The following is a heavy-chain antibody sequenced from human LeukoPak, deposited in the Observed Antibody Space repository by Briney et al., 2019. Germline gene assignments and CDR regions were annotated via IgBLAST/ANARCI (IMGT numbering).Heavy chain of an antibody. CDR1: GFTFSSYG. J-gene: IGHJ4*02. Sequence: GGSLRLSCAASGFTFSSYGMHWVRQAPGKGLECVAFIRYDGGNKYYADSVKGRFTISRDNSKNTLYLQMNSLRAEDTAVYYCAKGVYWRGRESPLVYWGQGTLVTVSS. D-gene: IGHD3-22*01. V-gene: IGHV3-30*02. CDR2: IRYDGGNK. CDR3: AKGVYWRGRESPLVY.